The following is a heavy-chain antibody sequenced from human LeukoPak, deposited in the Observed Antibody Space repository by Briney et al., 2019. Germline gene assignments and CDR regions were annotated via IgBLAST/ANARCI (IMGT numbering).Heavy chain of an antibody. CDR1: GFTFSSYA. Sequence: GGSLRLSCAASGFTFSSYAVSWVRQPPGKGLEWVATIGGSGGSTYYPDSVKGRFTISRDNSKNTFYMQMNRLRAADTAIYYCARGPYCSGGSCYSLGEFDPWGQGTLVTVSS. J-gene: IGHJ5*02. D-gene: IGHD2-15*01. CDR3: ARGPYCSGGSCYSLGEFDP. CDR2: IGGSGGST. V-gene: IGHV3-23*01.